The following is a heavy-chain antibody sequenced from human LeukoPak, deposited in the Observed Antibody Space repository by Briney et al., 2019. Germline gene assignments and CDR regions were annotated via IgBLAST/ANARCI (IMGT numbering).Heavy chain of an antibody. CDR3: ARVRQSYYYDSSGYSFDY. J-gene: IGHJ4*02. Sequence: ASVKVSCKASGYTFTSYYMHWVRQAPGQGLEWMGIINPSGGSTSYAQKFQGRVTMTRDTSTSTVYMELSSLRSEDTAVYYCARVRQSYYYDSSGYSFDYWGQGTLVTVSS. V-gene: IGHV1-46*01. CDR2: INPSGGST. CDR1: GYTFTSYY. D-gene: IGHD3-22*01.